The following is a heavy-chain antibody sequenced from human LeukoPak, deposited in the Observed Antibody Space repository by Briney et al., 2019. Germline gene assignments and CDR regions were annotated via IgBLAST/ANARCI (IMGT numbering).Heavy chain of an antibody. CDR3: ASGKYGLRSWFDP. D-gene: IGHD4-17*01. CDR1: GGTFNRYA. Sequence: GASVKVSGKASGGTFNRYAVTWVRQAPGQGLEWMGGITPIFGTANYAQKFQGRVTITTDGSTNTAYMELTRLTSEDTAVYYCASGKYGLRSWFDPWGQGTLVTVSP. J-gene: IGHJ5*02. V-gene: IGHV1-69*05. CDR2: ITPIFGTA.